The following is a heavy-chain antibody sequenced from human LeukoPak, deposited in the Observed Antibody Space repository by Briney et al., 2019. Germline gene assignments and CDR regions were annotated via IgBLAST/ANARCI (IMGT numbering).Heavy chain of an antibody. CDR1: VGSISSDSYQ. CDR3: ASLYTTTRSRSFDL. V-gene: IGHV4-39*01. CDR2: ISHTGTT. J-gene: IGHJ2*01. Sequence: SETLSLTCIVSVGSISSDSYQCGWIRQPPGEGLEWGACISHTGTTYYNLSLRSPVTISIDTSKNQFSLKLSSVTAADTAVYYCASLYTTTRSRSFDLWGRGHPVPVSS. D-gene: IGHD2-2*02.